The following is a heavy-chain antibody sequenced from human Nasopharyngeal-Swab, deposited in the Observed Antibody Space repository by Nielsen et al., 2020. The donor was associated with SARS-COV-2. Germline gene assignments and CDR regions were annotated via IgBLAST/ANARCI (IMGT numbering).Heavy chain of an antibody. V-gene: IGHV2-5*02. CDR2: IYWDDDK. CDR1: GFSLSTSGVG. CDR3: AHRSYYYVSFDY. Sequence: SGPTLVKPTQTLTLTCTFSGFSLSTSGVGVGWIRQPPGKALEWLALIYWDDDKRYSPSLKSRLTITKDTPKNQVVLTMTNMDPVDTATYYCAHRSYYYVSFDYWGQGTLVTVSS. J-gene: IGHJ4*02. D-gene: IGHD3-22*01.